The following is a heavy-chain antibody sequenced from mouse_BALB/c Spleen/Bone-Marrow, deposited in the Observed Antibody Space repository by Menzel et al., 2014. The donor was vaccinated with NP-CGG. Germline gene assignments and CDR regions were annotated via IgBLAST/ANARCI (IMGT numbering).Heavy chain of an antibody. D-gene: IGHD2-10*02. J-gene: IGHJ2*01. Sequence: EVQRVESGAELVRSGASVKLSCTASGFNIKDYYMHWVKQRPEQGLEWIGWIDPENGDTEYAPKFQGKATMTADTSSNAAYLQLSSRTSEDTAVYYCNEGYGNYGYWGQGTTLTVSS. CDR2: IDPENGDT. CDR1: GFNIKDYY. CDR3: NEGYGNYGY. V-gene: IGHV14-4*02.